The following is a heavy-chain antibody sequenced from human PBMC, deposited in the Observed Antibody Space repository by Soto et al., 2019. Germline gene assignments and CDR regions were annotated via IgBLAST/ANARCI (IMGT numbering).Heavy chain of an antibody. Sequence: PGESLKISCKGSGYSFTSYWIGWVRQMPGKGLEWMGIIYPGDSDTRYSPSFQGQVTFSADKSISTAYLQCSSLKASDTAMYYCARRGVVDPYGLDVWGQGTTVTVSS. CDR1: GYSFTSYW. V-gene: IGHV5-51*01. D-gene: IGHD2-15*01. J-gene: IGHJ6*02. CDR2: IYPGDSDT. CDR3: ARRGVVDPYGLDV.